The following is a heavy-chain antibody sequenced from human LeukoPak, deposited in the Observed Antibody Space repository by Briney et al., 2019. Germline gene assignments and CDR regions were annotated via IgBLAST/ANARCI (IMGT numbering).Heavy chain of an antibody. CDR2: IIPIFGTA. CDR1: GGTFSSYA. J-gene: IGHJ4*02. V-gene: IGHV1-69*06. Sequence: SVKVSCKASGGTFSSYAISWVRQAPGQGLEWMGGIIPIFGTANYAQKFQGRVTITADKSTSTAYMELSSLRSEDTAVYYCAKGKRFRYFDNTKYYFDNWGQGTLVTVSS. CDR3: AKGKRFRYFDNTKYYFDN. D-gene: IGHD3-9*01.